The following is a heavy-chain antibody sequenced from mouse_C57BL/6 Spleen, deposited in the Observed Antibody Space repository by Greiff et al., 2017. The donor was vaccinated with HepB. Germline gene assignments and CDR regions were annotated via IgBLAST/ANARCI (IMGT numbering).Heavy chain of an antibody. J-gene: IGHJ2*01. Sequence: QVQLQQPGAELVMPGASVKLSCKASGYTFTSYWMHWVKQRPGQGLEWIGEIDPSDSYTNYNQKFKGKSTLTVDKSSSTAYMQLSSLTSEDSAVYYFARSLTGTSYFDYWGQGTTLTVSS. V-gene: IGHV1-69*01. CDR3: ARSLTGTSYFDY. CDR1: GYTFTSYW. D-gene: IGHD4-1*01. CDR2: IDPSDSYT.